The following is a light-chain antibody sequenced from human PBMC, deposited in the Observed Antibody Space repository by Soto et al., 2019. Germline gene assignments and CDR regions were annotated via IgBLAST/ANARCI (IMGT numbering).Light chain of an antibody. V-gene: IGKV1-39*01. CDR3: QQTYSIPWT. CDR1: QSISTY. J-gene: IGKJ1*01. Sequence: DIQMTQSPSSLSASVGDRVTISCRASQSISTYLHWYQQKPGTAPRLLISRASSVKSGVPPRFSGSGSGRDFTLTISSLRPEDIGTYFCQQTYSIPWTVGPGTKVDIK. CDR2: RAS.